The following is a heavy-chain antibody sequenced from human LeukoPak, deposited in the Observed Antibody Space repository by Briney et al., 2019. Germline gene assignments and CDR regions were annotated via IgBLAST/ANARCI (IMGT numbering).Heavy chain of an antibody. Sequence: PGGSLRLSCAASGFTFSSYAMSWVRQAPGKGLEWVSVIYSGGSTYYADSVKGRFTISRDNSKNTLYLQMNSLRAEDTAVYYCAGFLEWPLRFDYWGQGTLVTVSS. J-gene: IGHJ4*02. CDR2: IYSGGST. V-gene: IGHV3-53*01. D-gene: IGHD3-3*01. CDR1: GFTFSSYA. CDR3: AGFLEWPLRFDY.